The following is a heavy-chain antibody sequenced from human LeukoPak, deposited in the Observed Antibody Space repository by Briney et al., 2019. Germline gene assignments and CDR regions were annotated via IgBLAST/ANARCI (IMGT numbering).Heavy chain of an antibody. J-gene: IGHJ6*03. CDR2: IWHDGNNK. Sequence: GRSLRLSCATSGFAFSTQGMHWVRQAPGKGLEWVAAIWHDGNNKYYVDSVKGRFTISRDNSKNTLYLQMNSLRAEDTAVYYCAKDRDGYCSSTSCYPSLGYYMDVWGKGTTVTVSS. CDR3: AKDRDGYCSSTSCYPSLGYYMDV. V-gene: IGHV3-33*06. CDR1: GFAFSTQG. D-gene: IGHD2-2*01.